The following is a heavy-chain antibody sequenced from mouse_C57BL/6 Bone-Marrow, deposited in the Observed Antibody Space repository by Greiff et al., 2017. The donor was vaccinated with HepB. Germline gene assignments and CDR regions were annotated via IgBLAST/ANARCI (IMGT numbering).Heavy chain of an antibody. CDR1: GYTFTSYW. V-gene: IGHV1-64*01. D-gene: IGHD2-5*01. CDR3: ASHSNYEFAY. J-gene: IGHJ3*01. Sequence: QVHVKQSGAELVKPGASVKLSCKASGYTFTSYWMHWVKQRPGQGLEWIGMIHPNSGSTNYNEKFKSKATLTVDKSSSTAYMQLSSLTSEDSAVYYCASHSNYEFAYWGQGTLVTVSA. CDR2: IHPNSGST.